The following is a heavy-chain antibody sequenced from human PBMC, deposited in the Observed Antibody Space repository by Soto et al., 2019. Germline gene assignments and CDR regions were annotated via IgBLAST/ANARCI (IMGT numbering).Heavy chain of an antibody. V-gene: IGHV1-18*01. Sequence: AASVKVSCKASGYTFTSSGMSWVRQAPGQGLEWMGWISAHTGSSEYAQRFQGRVTMTTDRSTSTLYMELSSLRSEDTAVYYCARATRSGSPHFDHWGQGTLVTVSS. CDR3: ARATRSGSPHFDH. CDR2: ISAHTGSS. CDR1: GYTFTSSG. J-gene: IGHJ4*02. D-gene: IGHD5-12*01.